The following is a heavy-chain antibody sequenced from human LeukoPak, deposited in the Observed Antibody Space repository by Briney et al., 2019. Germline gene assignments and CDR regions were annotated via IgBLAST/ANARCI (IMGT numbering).Heavy chain of an antibody. D-gene: IGHD5-12*01. V-gene: IGHV3-7*03. CDR2: IHDDGIVT. J-gene: IGHJ4*02. CDR1: GFTFTVYA. Sequence: PGGSLRLSCAASGFTFTVYAMSWFRQTPGKGLEWVANIHDDGIVTHYVDSVKGRFTISRDNAKNSLYLQMNRLRAEDTALYYCATNGGGDSGYGNFDYWGQGTLVTVSS. CDR3: ATNGGGDSGYGNFDY.